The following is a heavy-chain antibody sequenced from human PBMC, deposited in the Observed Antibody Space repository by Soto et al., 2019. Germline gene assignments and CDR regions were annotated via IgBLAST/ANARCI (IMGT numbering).Heavy chain of an antibody. CDR1: GGSISSSNW. CDR2: IYHSGST. CDR3: ARERYSSGWGRYNWFDP. J-gene: IGHJ5*02. V-gene: IGHV4-4*02. Sequence: SETLSLTYAVSGGSISSSNWWSWVRQPPGKGLEWIGEIYHSGSTNYNPSLKSRVTISVDKSKNQFSLKLSSVTAAGTAVYYCARERYSSGWGRYNWFDPWGQGTLVTVSS. D-gene: IGHD6-19*01.